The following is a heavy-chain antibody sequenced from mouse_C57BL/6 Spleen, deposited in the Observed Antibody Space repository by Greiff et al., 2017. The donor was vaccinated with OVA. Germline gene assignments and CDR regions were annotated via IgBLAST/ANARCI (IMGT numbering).Heavy chain of an antibody. Sequence: EVQLQQSGPELVKPGASVKISCKASGYTFTDYYMNWVKQSHGQSLEWIGDINPNNGGTSYNQKFKGKATLTVDKSSSTAYMELRSLTSEDSAVYYCAGNSWYFDVWGTGTTVTVSS. V-gene: IGHV1-26*01. D-gene: IGHD2-1*01. CDR1: GYTFTDYY. CDR2: INPNNGGT. J-gene: IGHJ1*03. CDR3: AGNSWYFDV.